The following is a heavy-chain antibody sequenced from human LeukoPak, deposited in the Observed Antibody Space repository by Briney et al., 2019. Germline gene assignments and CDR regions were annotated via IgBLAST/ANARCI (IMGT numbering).Heavy chain of an antibody. CDR1: GGSINSALYY. V-gene: IGHV4-39*01. CDR2: VSHDGIT. D-gene: IGHD3-3*01. Sequence: SETLSLTCTVSGGSINSALYYWACIRKTPEQQLEWIGSVSHDGITKYSPSLGGRVSLSADTSKNAFFMEVHSVTAADSAIYYCARHTIFCSFINCSPFDPWGQGTLVTVSS. CDR3: ARHTIFCSFINCSPFDP. J-gene: IGHJ5*02.